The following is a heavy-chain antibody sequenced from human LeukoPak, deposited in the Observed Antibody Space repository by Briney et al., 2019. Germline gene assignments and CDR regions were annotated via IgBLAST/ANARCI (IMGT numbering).Heavy chain of an antibody. V-gene: IGHV4-4*07. Sequence: SETLSLTCTVSGGSLSSYYWSWIRQPAGKGLEWIGRVYTSGSTNYNPSLKSRVTMSIDTSKNQFSLEVSSVTAADTAVYYCARAPGYCSTTSCEYYYYMDVWGKGTTVTVSS. CDR2: VYTSGST. D-gene: IGHD2-2*01. CDR3: ARAPGYCSTTSCEYYYYMDV. J-gene: IGHJ6*03. CDR1: GGSLSSYY.